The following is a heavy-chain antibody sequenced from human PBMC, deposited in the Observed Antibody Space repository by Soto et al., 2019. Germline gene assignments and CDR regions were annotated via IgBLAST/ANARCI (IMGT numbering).Heavy chain of an antibody. CDR2: ISGSSSYI. V-gene: IGHV3-21*01. Sequence: GGSLRLSCAASGFTFSSFSLNWVRQTPGKGLEWVSSISGSSSYIYYADSVKGRFTISRDNAKNLLYLQMNSLRAEDTAVYYCARDPSDLWEPDQHFQHWGQGTLVTVSS. CDR3: ARDPSDLWEPDQHFQH. J-gene: IGHJ1*01. D-gene: IGHD1-26*01. CDR1: GFTFSSFS.